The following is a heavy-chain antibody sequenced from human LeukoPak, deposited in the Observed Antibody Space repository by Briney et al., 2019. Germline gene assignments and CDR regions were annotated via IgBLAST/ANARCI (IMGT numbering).Heavy chain of an antibody. Sequence: PGGSLRLSCAAAGFTFSNYNMNWVRQAPGKGLEWVSSISSSSSFIYYADSVKGRFTIPRDNAKNSLYLQMTSLRPEDTAVYYCARGSSGYYYWGQGTLVTVSS. J-gene: IGHJ4*02. CDR1: GFTFSNYN. V-gene: IGHV3-21*01. CDR2: ISSSSSFI. CDR3: ARGSSGYYY. D-gene: IGHD3-22*01.